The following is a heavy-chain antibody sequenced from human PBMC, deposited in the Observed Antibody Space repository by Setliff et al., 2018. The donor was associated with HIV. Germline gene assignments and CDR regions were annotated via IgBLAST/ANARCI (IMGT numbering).Heavy chain of an antibody. J-gene: IGHJ4*02. D-gene: IGHD5-12*01. CDR3: ARAWSTGYSGYVAPAY. CDR1: GYTFANYA. CDR2: INAGNGNT. V-gene: IGHV1-3*01. Sequence: GASVKVSCKASGYTFANYAMHWVRQAPGQRLEWMGWINAGNGNTKYSQKFQGRVTITRDTSASTAYMELSSLRSEDTAVYYCARAWSTGYSGYVAPAYWGQGTLVTVSS.